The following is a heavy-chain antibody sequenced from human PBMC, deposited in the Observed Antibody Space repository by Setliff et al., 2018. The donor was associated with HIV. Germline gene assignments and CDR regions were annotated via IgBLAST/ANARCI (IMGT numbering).Heavy chain of an antibody. Sequence: GGSLRLSCAASGFTFSSYSMNWVRQAPGKGLEWVANIKQDGSEKYYVDSVKGRFTISRDNAKNSLYLQMNSLRAEDTALYYCVREDIVTTGGRLDYYMDVWGKGTTVTVSS. D-gene: IGHD5-12*01. J-gene: IGHJ6*03. CDR2: IKQDGSEK. CDR3: VREDIVTTGGRLDYYMDV. V-gene: IGHV3-7*03. CDR1: GFTFSSYS.